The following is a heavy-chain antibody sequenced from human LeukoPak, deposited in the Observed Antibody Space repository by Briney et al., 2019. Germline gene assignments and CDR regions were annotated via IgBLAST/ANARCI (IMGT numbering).Heavy chain of an antibody. J-gene: IGHJ5*02. V-gene: IGHV4-39*01. CDR2: IYYSGNN. CDR3: ARQASSSWFARFDP. Sequence: SETLSLTCTVSGGSISSGNYYWTWIRQPPGKGLEWIGTIYYSGNNYHNPSLKSRVTISVDTSKNQFSLKLSSVTAADTAVYYCARQASSSWFARFDPWGQGTLVTVSS. CDR1: GGSISSGNYY. D-gene: IGHD6-13*01.